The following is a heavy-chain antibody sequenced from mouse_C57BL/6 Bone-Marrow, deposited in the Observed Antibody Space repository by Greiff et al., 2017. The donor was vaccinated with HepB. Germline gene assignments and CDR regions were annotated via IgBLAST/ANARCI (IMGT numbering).Heavy chain of an antibody. CDR3: ARPRTSYSYAMDY. CDR1: GFSLTSYG. J-gene: IGHJ4*01. Sequence: QVQLQQSGPGLVAPSQSLSITCTVSGFSLTSYGVHWVRQPPGKGLEWLVVIWSDGSTTYNSALKSRLSISKDNSKSQVFLKMNSLQTDDTAMYYCARPRTSYSYAMDYWGQGTSVTVSS. CDR2: IWSDGST. V-gene: IGHV2-6*03.